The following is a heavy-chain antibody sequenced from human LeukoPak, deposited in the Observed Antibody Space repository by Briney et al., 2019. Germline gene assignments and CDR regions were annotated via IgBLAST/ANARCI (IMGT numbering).Heavy chain of an antibody. D-gene: IGHD6-19*01. J-gene: IGHJ6*02. CDR2: ISYDGSNK. Sequence: GGSLRLSCAASGFTFSSYGMHWVRQAPGKGLEWVAVISYDGSNKYYADSVKGRFTISRDNSKNTLYLQMNSLRAEDTAVYYCAKDRRGSSGWYAYYGMDVWGQGTTVTVSS. V-gene: IGHV3-30*18. CDR1: GFTFSSYG. CDR3: AKDRRGSSGWYAYYGMDV.